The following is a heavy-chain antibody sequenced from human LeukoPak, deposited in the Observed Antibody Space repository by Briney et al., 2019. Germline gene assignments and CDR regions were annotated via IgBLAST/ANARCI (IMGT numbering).Heavy chain of an antibody. Sequence: SQTLSLTCAVSGVSISTAGYSWSWIRQPPGKGLEWIGYIYHSGSTYYNPSLKSRVTISVDTSKNQFSLKLSSVTAADTAVYYCARLRFRIFGVVIIYWYFDYWGQGTLVTVSS. J-gene: IGHJ4*02. CDR1: GVSISTAGYS. CDR3: ARLRFRIFGVVIIYWYFDY. D-gene: IGHD3-3*01. CDR2: IYHSGST. V-gene: IGHV4-30-2*01.